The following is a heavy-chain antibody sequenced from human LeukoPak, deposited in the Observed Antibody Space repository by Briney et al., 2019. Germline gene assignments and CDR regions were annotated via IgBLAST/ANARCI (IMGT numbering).Heavy chain of an antibody. CDR3: ARGARLGGLYDGMDV. CDR1: GFTFSSYG. Sequence: GGSLRLSCAASGFTFSSYGMNWVRQAPGKGLEWVSAISSSSSYIYYADSVKGRFTISRDNAKNSLYLQMNSLRAEDTAVYYCARGARLGGLYDGMDVWGQGTTVTVSS. J-gene: IGHJ6*02. V-gene: IGHV3-21*01. CDR2: ISSSSSYI. D-gene: IGHD6-25*01.